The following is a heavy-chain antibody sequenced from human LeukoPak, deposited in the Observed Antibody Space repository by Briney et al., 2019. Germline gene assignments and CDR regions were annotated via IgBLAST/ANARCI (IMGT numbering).Heavy chain of an antibody. CDR3: AKDIKAQEHYYYYGMDV. D-gene: IGHD1-14*01. CDR2: ISSSSSYI. V-gene: IGHV3-21*01. CDR1: GFTFSSYS. J-gene: IGHJ6*02. Sequence: GGSLRLSCAASGFTFSSYSMNWVRQAPGKGLEWVSSISSSSSYIYYADSVKGRFTISRDNAKNSLYLQMNSLRAEDTAVFYCAKDIKAQEHYYYYGMDVWGQGTTVTVSS.